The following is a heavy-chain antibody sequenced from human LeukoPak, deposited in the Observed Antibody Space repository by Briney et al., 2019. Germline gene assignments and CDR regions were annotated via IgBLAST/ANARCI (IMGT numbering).Heavy chain of an antibody. CDR3: ARVGVGALFDY. J-gene: IGHJ4*02. D-gene: IGHD1-26*01. V-gene: IGHV3-74*01. CDR2: INSDGSST. CDR1: GFTFSSYW. Sequence: GGSLRLSCAASGFTFSSYWMHWVRQAPGKGLVWVSRINSDGSSTSYADSVKGRFTISRDNAKNSLYLQMNSLRAEDTAVYYCARVGVGALFDYWGQGTLVTVSS.